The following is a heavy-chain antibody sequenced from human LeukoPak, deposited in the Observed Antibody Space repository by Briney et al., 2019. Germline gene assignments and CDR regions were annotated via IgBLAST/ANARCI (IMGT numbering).Heavy chain of an antibody. CDR3: ARAGAGNEYVGLFDY. D-gene: IGHD3-16*01. CDR1: GGSMSSYY. V-gene: IGHV4-59*01. J-gene: IGHJ4*02. CDR2: IYYTGSI. Sequence: PSETLSLTCTVSGGSMSSYYWTWIRQPPGKGLEWIGYIYYTGSINYNPSLKSRVTMSVDTSKNQFSLKLRSVSASDTAVYYCARAGAGNEYVGLFDYWGQGTLVTVSS.